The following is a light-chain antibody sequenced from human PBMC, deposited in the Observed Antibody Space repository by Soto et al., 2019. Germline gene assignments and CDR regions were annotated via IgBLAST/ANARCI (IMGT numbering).Light chain of an antibody. CDR2: DVS. CDR3: CSYAGSYTHVV. Sequence: QSALTQPRSVSGSPGQSVTISCTGTSSDVGGYNYVSWYQQHPGKAPKLMIYDVSKRPSGVPDRFSGSKYGNTASLTISGLQAEDEADYYCCSYAGSYTHVVFGGGTKLNVL. V-gene: IGLV2-11*01. CDR1: SSDVGGYNY. J-gene: IGLJ2*01.